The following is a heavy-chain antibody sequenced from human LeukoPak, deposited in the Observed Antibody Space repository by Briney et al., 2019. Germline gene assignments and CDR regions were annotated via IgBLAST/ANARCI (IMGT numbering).Heavy chain of an antibody. CDR2: VSRKGGST. CDR1: VFTFSSYA. CDR3: VKLGGYYGSGTHYYHY. V-gene: IGHV3-64D*06. Sequence: AGGALKLSCAASVFTFSSYAMHWVRQALGKRLEYVSAVSRKGGSTYYADSVKGRFTISRENSKNTLYLQMSSLRAEDTAVYYCVKLGGYYGSGTHYYHYWGQGPLVSVSS. D-gene: IGHD3-10*01. J-gene: IGHJ4*02.